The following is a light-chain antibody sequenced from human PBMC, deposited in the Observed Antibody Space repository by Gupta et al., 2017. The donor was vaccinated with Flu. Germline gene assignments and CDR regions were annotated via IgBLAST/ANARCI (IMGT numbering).Light chain of an antibody. CDR1: QSVSSSY. Sequence: ELVLTQSPGTLSLPPGARSTRTCRASQSVSSSYLDWEQQKPGQAPRLLIYGAYSRATVSKDRFSGSGSGTDFTLTSSRLENEDFDGYDGHEFGFQTFGQGTKVEIK. CDR2: GAY. J-gene: IGKJ1*01. V-gene: IGKV3-20*01. CDR3: HEFGFQT.